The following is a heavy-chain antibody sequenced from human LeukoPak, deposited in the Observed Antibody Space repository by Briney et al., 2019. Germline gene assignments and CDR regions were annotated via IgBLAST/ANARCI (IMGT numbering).Heavy chain of an antibody. CDR3: AKMDVILTDYSGAAYYYYYMDV. V-gene: IGHV3-23*01. Sequence: GGSLRLSCAASGFTFSSYGMSWVRQAPGKGLEWVSAISGSGGSTYYADSVKGRFTISRDNSKNTLYLQMNSLRAEDTAVYYCAKMDVILTDYSGAAYYYYYMDVWGKGPTVTISS. J-gene: IGHJ6*03. D-gene: IGHD3-9*01. CDR2: ISGSGGST. CDR1: GFTFSSYG.